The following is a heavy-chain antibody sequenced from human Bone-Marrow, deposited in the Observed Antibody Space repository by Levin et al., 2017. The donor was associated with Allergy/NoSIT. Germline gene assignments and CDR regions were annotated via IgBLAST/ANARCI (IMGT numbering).Heavy chain of an antibody. D-gene: IGHD2-15*01. CDR3: ARPMFFCSGGRCYFDF. Sequence: GESLKISCKASGYAFHNYEINWVRQATGQGPEWMGWIHPKSGKTAYAQKFQGRISMTRDTSINTAYMELTSLISEDTAVYYCARPMFFCSGGRCYFDFWGQGSLVTVSS. CDR2: IHPKSGKT. V-gene: IGHV1-8*01. J-gene: IGHJ4*02. CDR1: GYAFHNYE.